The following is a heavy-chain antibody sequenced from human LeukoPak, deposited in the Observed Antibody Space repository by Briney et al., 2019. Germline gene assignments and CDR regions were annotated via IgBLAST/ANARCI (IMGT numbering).Heavy chain of an antibody. D-gene: IGHD5-18*01. Sequence: ASVKVSCKASGYTFTSYGISWVRQAPGQGLEWMGIINPSGDSTSYAQKFQGRVTMTRDTSTSTVYMELSSLRSEDTAVYYCARDLLIQPGEGLDYWGQGTLVTVSS. CDR1: GYTFTSYG. J-gene: IGHJ4*02. CDR2: INPSGDST. V-gene: IGHV1-46*01. CDR3: ARDLLIQPGEGLDY.